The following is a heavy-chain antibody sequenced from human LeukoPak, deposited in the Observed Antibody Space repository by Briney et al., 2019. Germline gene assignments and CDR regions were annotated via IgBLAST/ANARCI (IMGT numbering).Heavy chain of an antibody. Sequence: PSETLSLTCTVSGGSISSYYWSWIRQPPGKGLEWIGRIYTSGSTNYNPSLKSRVTMSVDTSKNQFSLKLSSVTAADTAVYYCARLEYSSSPSFNYWGQGTLVTVSS. CDR2: IYTSGST. J-gene: IGHJ4*02. D-gene: IGHD6-6*01. CDR1: GGSISSYY. V-gene: IGHV4-4*07. CDR3: ARLEYSSSPSFNY.